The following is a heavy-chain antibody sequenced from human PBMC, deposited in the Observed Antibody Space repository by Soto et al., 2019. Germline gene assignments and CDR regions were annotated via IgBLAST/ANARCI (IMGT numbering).Heavy chain of an antibody. CDR3: ENDYYYDSSGYSPSYYGMDV. Sequence: QVQLVESGGGVVQPGRSLRLSCAASGFTFSSYGMHWVRQAPGKGLEWVAIISYDGSNKYYADSVKGRFTISRDNSKNTLYLQMNRLRAEDTAVYYCENDYYYDSSGYSPSYYGMDVWGQGTTVTVSS. V-gene: IGHV3-30*18. J-gene: IGHJ6*02. CDR2: ISYDGSNK. D-gene: IGHD3-22*01. CDR1: GFTFSSYG.